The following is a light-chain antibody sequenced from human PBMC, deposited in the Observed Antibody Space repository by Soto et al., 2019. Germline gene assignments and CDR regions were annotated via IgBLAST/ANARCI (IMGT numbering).Light chain of an antibody. CDR3: QQCGSPLGT. V-gene: IGKV3-20*01. CDR2: GAS. Sequence: EIVLTQSPGTLSLSPGERATLSCRASQSVSSSYLAWYQQKPGQAPRLLIYGASSRATGIPDRFSGSGFGTNSALTFCRLGPEDFPVFFFQQCGSPLGTLAQGTKVEI. J-gene: IGKJ1*01. CDR1: QSVSSSY.